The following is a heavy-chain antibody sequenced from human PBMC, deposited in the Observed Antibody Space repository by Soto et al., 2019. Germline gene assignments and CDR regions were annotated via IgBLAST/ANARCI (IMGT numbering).Heavy chain of an antibody. CDR3: AKLRSYDYRSGENCLDR. CDR2: ISGSGGST. D-gene: IGHD3-3*01. Sequence: PGGSLRLSCAASGFIFNTFAMSWVRQAPGKGLEWVSFISGSGGSTSYADSVRGRFTISRDSSENTLYLQMDSLRLEDTAIYYCAKLRSYDYRSGENCLDRWGQGTLVTVSS. CDR1: GFIFNTFA. J-gene: IGHJ5*02. V-gene: IGHV3-23*01.